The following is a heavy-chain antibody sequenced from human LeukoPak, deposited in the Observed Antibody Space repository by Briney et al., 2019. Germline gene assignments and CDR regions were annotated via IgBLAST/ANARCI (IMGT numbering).Heavy chain of an antibody. CDR3: ARAAPYYYDSSGYSAFDS. V-gene: IGHV3-48*02. J-gene: IGHJ3*02. CDR2: ISSTSSTI. CDR1: GFTFRSYS. D-gene: IGHD3-22*01. Sequence: PGRSLRLSCAASGFTFRSYSMHWVRQAPGKGQEWVSYISSTSSTIYYADSVKGRFTISRDNAKNSLYLQMNSLRDEDTAVYYCARAAPYYYDSSGYSAFDSWGQGTMVTVSA.